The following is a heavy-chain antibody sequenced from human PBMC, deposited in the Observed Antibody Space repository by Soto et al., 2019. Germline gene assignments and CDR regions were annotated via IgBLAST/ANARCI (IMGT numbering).Heavy chain of an antibody. CDR2: IYHSGST. CDR1: GYSIISGYY. CDR3: ASGIDFYYAMDV. Sequence: PSETLSLTCAVSGYSIISGYYWGFIRQPPGKGLEWIGSIYHSGSTYYNASLKSRVTISVDTSKNQFSLKLTSVTDADTAVYYCASGIDFYYAMDVWGQGTTVTVSS. V-gene: IGHV4-38-2*01. J-gene: IGHJ6*01.